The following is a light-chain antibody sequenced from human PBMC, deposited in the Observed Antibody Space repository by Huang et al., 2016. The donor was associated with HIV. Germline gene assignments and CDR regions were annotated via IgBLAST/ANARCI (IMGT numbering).Light chain of an antibody. CDR3: QQRSHWWT. Sequence: EIVLTQSPATLSLSPGERATLSWRASQSVSSYLAWYQQKPGQAPRLLIYDASNRATGIPGRFSGSGSGTDFTLTISSLEPEDFAVYYCQQRSHWWTFGQGTKVEIK. J-gene: IGKJ1*01. CDR2: DAS. CDR1: QSVSSY. V-gene: IGKV3-11*01.